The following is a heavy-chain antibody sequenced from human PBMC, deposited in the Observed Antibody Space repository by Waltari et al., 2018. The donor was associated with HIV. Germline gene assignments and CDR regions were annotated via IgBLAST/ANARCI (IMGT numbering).Heavy chain of an antibody. D-gene: IGHD2-2*03. Sequence: QSGTQVVKPRTDVTVASRVSGYKFTGYYRHWVKKAASKSFEWMGRIDPETGETVYGDQFQTRVTISVESSLKTSFLKVRNLTTDDSAEYSCLSDVGFWGQGSQVIV. V-gene: IGHV1-69-2*01. J-gene: IGHJ4*02. CDR1: GYKFTGYY. CDR2: IDPETGET. CDR3: LSDVGF.